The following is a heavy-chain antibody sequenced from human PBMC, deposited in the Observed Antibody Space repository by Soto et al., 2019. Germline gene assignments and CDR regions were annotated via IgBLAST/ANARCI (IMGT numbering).Heavy chain of an antibody. CDR3: ARGGIRGYSGYDSSDYYYYGMDV. V-gene: IGHV1-69*13. D-gene: IGHD5-12*01. Sequence: ASVKVSCQASGGTFSSYAISWVRQAPGQGLEWMGGIIPIFGTANYAQKFQGRVTITADESTSTAYMELSSLRSEDTAVYYCARGGIRGYSGYDSSDYYYYGMDVWGQGTTVTAP. J-gene: IGHJ6*02. CDR2: IIPIFGTA. CDR1: GGTFSSYA.